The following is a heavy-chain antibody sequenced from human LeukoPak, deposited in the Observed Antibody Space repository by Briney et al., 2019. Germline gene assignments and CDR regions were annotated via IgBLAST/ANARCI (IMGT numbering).Heavy chain of an antibody. CDR1: GGSISIYY. D-gene: IGHD3-10*01. Sequence: SETLSLTCTVSGGSISIYYWSWIRQPPGKGLEWIGYIYYSGSTNYNPSLKSRVTIPVDTSKNQFSLKLSSVTAADTAVYYCARGAVSGLFDYWGQGTLVTVSS. J-gene: IGHJ4*02. CDR3: ARGAVSGLFDY. CDR2: IYYSGST. V-gene: IGHV4-59*01.